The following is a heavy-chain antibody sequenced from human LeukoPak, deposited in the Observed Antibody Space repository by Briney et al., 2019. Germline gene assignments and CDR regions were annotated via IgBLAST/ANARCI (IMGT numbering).Heavy chain of an antibody. V-gene: IGHV4-59*01. Sequence: PETLSLTCTVSRGSISPNYWTWIRQPPGKGLEWIGYIYYIGSTNYNPSLKSRVTISLDTSRNQFSLRLSSVTAADTAVYYCARLLDYDSSGYPDTFDIWGQGTMVTVSS. CDR2: IYYIGST. D-gene: IGHD3-22*01. CDR3: ARLLDYDSSGYPDTFDI. CDR1: RGSISPNY. J-gene: IGHJ3*02.